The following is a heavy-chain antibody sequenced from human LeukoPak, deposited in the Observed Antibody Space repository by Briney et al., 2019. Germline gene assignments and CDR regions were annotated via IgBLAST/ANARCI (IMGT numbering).Heavy chain of an antibody. J-gene: IGHJ5*02. CDR2: KDYSGST. V-gene: IGHV4-59*12. CDR1: GGSISRYY. D-gene: IGHD6-13*01. CDR3: ARGLVAAAQSTWFDP. Sequence: SETLSLTCTVSGGSISRYYWSWIRQPPGKGLEWIGYKDYSGSTNYNRSLKSRVTISVDTSKNQFSLKLSSVTAADTAVYYCARGLVAAAQSTWFDPWGQGTLVTVSS.